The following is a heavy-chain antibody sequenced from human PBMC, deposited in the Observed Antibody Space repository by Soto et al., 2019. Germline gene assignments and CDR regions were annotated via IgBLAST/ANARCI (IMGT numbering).Heavy chain of an antibody. CDR1: GGAISGYY. CDR2: IYSSGST. CDR3: ARGQRFSDWFDP. D-gene: IGHD3-3*01. V-gene: IGHV4-4*07. J-gene: IGHJ5*02. Sequence: KLSATLSLTCTVTGGAISGYYWTWIRQSDGEGLEWIGRIYSSGSTNYNPSLKSRVTISLDTSMNYFSLRLSSVTAADTAVYYCARGQRFSDWFDPWGQGTLVTVSS.